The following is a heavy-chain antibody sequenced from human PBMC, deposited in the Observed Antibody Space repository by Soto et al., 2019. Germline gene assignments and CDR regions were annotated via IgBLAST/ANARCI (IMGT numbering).Heavy chain of an antibody. CDR3: ARVSSWLHIDY. V-gene: IGHV3-74*01. Sequence: GGSLRLSCAASGFTFSSYWMHWVRQAPGKGLVWVSRINSDGSSTSYADSVKGRFTISRDNAKNTLYLQMNSLRAEDTAVYYCARVSSWLHIDYWGQGTLVTVSS. D-gene: IGHD6-13*01. CDR1: GFTFSSYW. J-gene: IGHJ4*02. CDR2: INSDGSST.